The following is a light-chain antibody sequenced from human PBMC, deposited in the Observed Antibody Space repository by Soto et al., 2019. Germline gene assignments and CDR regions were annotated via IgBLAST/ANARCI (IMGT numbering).Light chain of an antibody. CDR2: EVI. J-gene: IGLJ2*01. V-gene: IGLV2-14*03. Sequence: QSVLTQPASVSGSPGQSITISCTGTSSDVAAYNLVSWYQQHPGEVPKLMIYEVIKRPSGISDRFSGSKSGNTASLTISGLQAEDEADYYCSAYTHSNTVIFGGGTKLTVL. CDR1: SSDVAAYNL. CDR3: SAYTHSNTVI.